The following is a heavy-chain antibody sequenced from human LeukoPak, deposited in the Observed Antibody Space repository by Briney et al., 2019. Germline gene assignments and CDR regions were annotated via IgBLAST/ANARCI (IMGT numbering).Heavy chain of an antibody. D-gene: IGHD4-17*01. J-gene: IGHJ4*02. CDR2: ITTSSNTI. V-gene: IGHV3-48*04. CDR1: GFTFSSYG. CDR3: TRAGVTTGFEGGFDY. Sequence: GGSLRLSCAASGFTFSSYGMNWVRQAPGKGLEWISYITTSSNTIYYVDSVKGRFTISRDNAKNSLFLQMNSLKTEDTAVYYCTRAGVTTGFEGGFDYWGQGTLVTVSS.